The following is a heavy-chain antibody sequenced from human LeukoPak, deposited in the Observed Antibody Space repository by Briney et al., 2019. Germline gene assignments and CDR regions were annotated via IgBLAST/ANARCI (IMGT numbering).Heavy chain of an antibody. CDR2: IYHSGST. J-gene: IGHJ4*02. CDR3: AREVAY. CDR1: GYSISSGYF. Sequence: SETLSLTCTVSGYSISSGYFWGWIRQSPGKGLDWIGIIYHSGSTYYNPSLKSRVTISVDTSKNQFSLKLTSVTAADTAVYYCAREVAYWGQGILVTVSS. V-gene: IGHV4-38-2*02.